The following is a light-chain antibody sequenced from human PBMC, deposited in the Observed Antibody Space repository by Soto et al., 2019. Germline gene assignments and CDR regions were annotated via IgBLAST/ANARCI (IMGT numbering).Light chain of an antibody. CDR3: QQYNNYPST. Sequence: DIQMTQSPSTLSASVGDRVTITCRASQSISTWLAWYQQKPGKAPKLLIYKASSLESGVPSRFSGSGSETEFTLTISSMQPDDFATYFCQQYNNYPSTFGQGTKLDIK. V-gene: IGKV1-5*03. J-gene: IGKJ2*01. CDR2: KAS. CDR1: QSISTW.